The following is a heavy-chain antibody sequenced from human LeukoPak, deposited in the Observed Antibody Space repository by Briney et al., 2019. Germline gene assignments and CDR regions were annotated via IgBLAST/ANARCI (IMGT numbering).Heavy chain of an antibody. CDR1: GGSFSGYY. J-gene: IGHJ4*02. V-gene: IGHV4-34*01. CDR2: INHSGST. Sequence: PSETLSLTCAVYGGSFSGYYWSWIRQPPGKGLEWIGEINHSGSTNYNPSLKSRVTISVDTSKNQFSLKLSSVTAADTAVYYCARVRHYDFWSGYYKYYFDYWGQGTLVTVSS. D-gene: IGHD3-3*01. CDR3: ARVRHYDFWSGYYKYYFDY.